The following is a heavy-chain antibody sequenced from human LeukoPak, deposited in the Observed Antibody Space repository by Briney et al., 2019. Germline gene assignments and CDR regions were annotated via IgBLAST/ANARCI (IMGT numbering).Heavy chain of an antibody. CDR2: ISGSGGST. J-gene: IGHJ4*02. CDR3: TEDRLTGYSFGYSYFDY. D-gene: IGHD5-18*01. CDR1: GFTFSSYA. Sequence: PGGSLRLSCAASGFTFSSYAMTWVRQAPGKGLEWVSTISGSGGSTYYADSVKGRFTISRDNSKNTLYLQMNSLRAEDTAVYYCTEDRLTGYSFGYSYFDYWGQGTLVTVSS. V-gene: IGHV3-23*01.